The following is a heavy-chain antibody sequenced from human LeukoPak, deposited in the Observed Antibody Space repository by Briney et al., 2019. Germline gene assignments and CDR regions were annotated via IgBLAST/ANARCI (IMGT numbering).Heavy chain of an antibody. CDR2: INHDGSST. J-gene: IGHJ6*04. D-gene: IGHD3-10*02. CDR1: GFTFTTFW. CDR3: AELGITMIGGV. V-gene: IGHV3-74*01. Sequence: GGSLRLSCATSGFTFTTFWMHWVRQAPGKGLVWVSRINHDGSSTNYTDSVKGRFTISRDNAKNSLYLQMNSLRAEDTAVYYCAELGITMIGGVWGKGTTVTISS.